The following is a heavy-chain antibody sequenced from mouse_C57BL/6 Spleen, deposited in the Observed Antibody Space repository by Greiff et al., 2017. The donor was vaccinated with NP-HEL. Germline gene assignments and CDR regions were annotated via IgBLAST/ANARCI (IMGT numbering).Heavy chain of an antibody. V-gene: IGHV1-81*01. D-gene: IGHD1-1*01. J-gene: IGHJ4*01. CDR1: GYTFTSYG. CDR2: IYPRSGNT. CDR3: ARFGDYYGSPYAMDY. Sequence: VQLQQSGAELARPGASVKLSCKASGYTFTSYGISWVKQRTGQGLEWIGEIYPRSGNTYYNEKFKGKATLTADKSSSTAYMELRSLTSEDSAVYFCARFGDYYGSPYAMDYWGQGTSVTVSS.